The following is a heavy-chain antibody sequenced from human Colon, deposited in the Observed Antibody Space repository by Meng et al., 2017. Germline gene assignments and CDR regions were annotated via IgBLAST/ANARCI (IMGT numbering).Heavy chain of an antibody. Sequence: VQLVQSGAEVKKAGSPVTYSAKASGGTFRSYSISWVRQSPGQGLEWMGRTIAIVDVPTYAQRFQGRVTITADKSTSTAYMELSSLRSEDTAVYYCARGDGYNYFDLWGQGTLVTVSS. CDR2: TIAIVDVP. CDR3: ARGDGYNYFDL. J-gene: IGHJ4*02. CDR1: GGTFRSYS. D-gene: IGHD5-24*01. V-gene: IGHV1-69*02.